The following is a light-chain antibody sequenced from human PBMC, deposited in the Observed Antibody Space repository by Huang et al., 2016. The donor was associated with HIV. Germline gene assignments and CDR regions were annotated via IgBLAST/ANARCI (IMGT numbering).Light chain of an antibody. CDR1: QSINSD. J-gene: IGKJ4*01. CDR3: QQSYNTPLT. V-gene: IGKV1-39*01. CDR2: AAS. Sequence: DIQMTQSPSSLSASVGDRVTITCRASQSINSDLNWYQQKPGKAPKVLIYAASSLQSGVPSRFSGSGSGTDCTLTINSLQPEDVAIYYCQQSYNTPLTFGGGTRLEIK.